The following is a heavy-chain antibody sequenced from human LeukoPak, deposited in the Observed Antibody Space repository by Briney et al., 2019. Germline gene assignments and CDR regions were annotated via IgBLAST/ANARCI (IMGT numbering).Heavy chain of an antibody. CDR1: GFTFSSYS. V-gene: IGHV3-48*01. CDR3: ARADCGGDCYFVDDY. J-gene: IGHJ4*02. D-gene: IGHD2-21*02. Sequence: GGSLRLSCAASGFTFSSYSMNWVRQAQGKGLEWVSYISSSSSTIYYADSVKGRFTISRDNAKNSLYLQMNSLRAEDTAVYYCARADCGGDCYFVDDYWGQGTLVIVSS. CDR2: ISSSSSTI.